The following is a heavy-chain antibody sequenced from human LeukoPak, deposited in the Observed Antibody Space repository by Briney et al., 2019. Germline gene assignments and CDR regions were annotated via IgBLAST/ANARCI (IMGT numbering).Heavy chain of an antibody. D-gene: IGHD3-3*01. Sequence: SGTLSLTCTVSGGSISSYYWSWIRQPPGKGLEWIGYIYYSGSTNYNPSLKSRVAISVDTSKNQFSLKLSSVTAADTAVYYCARDIGTGYDFWSGHIDAFDIWGQGTMVTVSS. CDR3: ARDIGTGYDFWSGHIDAFDI. V-gene: IGHV4-59*01. CDR1: GGSISSYY. J-gene: IGHJ3*02. CDR2: IYYSGST.